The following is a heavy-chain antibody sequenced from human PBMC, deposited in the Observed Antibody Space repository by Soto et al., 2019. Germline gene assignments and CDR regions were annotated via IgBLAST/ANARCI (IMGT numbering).Heavy chain of an antibody. CDR1: GYTFTIYY. J-gene: IGHJ6*02. CDR3: ARGIEGWYQGRYYYGMDV. CDR2: INPSGGST. D-gene: IGHD6-19*01. Sequence: ASVKVSCKASGYTFTIYYMHWVRQAPGQGLEWMGIINPSGGSTSYAQKFQGRVTMTRDTSTSTVYMELSSLRSEDTAVYYCARGIEGWYQGRYYYGMDVWGQGTTVTVSS. V-gene: IGHV1-46*01.